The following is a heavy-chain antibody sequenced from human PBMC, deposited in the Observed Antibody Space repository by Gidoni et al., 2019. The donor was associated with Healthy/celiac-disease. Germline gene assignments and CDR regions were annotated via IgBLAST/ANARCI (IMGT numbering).Heavy chain of an antibody. CDR3: ARVLRFRKWELAKGYYFDY. CDR1: GYSSSSGYY. J-gene: IGHJ4*02. CDR2: IYHSGST. Sequence: QVQLQESGPGLVKPSETLSLTCTAPGYSSSSGYYWGWIRQPPGKGLEWIGSIYHSGSTYYNPSLKSRVTISVDTSKNQFSLKLSSVTSADTAVYYCARVLRFRKWELAKGYYFDYWGQGTLVTVSS. D-gene: IGHD1-26*01. V-gene: IGHV4-38-2*02.